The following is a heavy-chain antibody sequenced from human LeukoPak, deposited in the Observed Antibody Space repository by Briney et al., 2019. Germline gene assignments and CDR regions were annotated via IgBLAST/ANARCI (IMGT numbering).Heavy chain of an antibody. CDR1: GGSISSSRYY. D-gene: IGHD3-3*01. CDR3: ARLNDFWSGYLRH. J-gene: IGHJ4*02. CDR2: IYYSGSS. Sequence: PSETLSLTCTVSGGSISSSRYYWGWIRQPPGKGLEWIASIYYSGSSYYNPSLKSRVTISVDTSKNQFSLKLSSVTAADTAVYYCARLNDFWSGYLRHWGQGTLVTVSS. V-gene: IGHV4-39*01.